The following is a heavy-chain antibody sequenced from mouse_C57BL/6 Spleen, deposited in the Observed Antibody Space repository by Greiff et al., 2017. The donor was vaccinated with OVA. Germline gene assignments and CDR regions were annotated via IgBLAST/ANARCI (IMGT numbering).Heavy chain of an antibody. CDR3: ARAEGMKYFDY. D-gene: IGHD2-10*02. J-gene: IGHJ2*01. Sequence: VKLMESGPELVKPGASVKISCKASGYSFTSYYIHWVKQRPGQGLEWIGWIYPGSGNTKYNEKFKGKATLTADTSSSTAYMQLSSLTSEDSAVYYCARAEGMKYFDYWGQGTTLTVSS. CDR1: GYSFTSYY. V-gene: IGHV1-66*01. CDR2: IYPGSGNT.